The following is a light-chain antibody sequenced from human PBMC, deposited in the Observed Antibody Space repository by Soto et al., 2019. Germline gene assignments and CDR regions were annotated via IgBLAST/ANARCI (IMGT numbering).Light chain of an antibody. Sequence: EIVLTQSPATLSFSLGERATLSCTASQSVNSYLAWYQQKPGQGPRLLIYDASNRATGIPARFSGSGSGTDFTLTISSLEPEDFAVYYCQQRSNWPALTFGGGTKVEIK. J-gene: IGKJ4*01. CDR2: DAS. CDR1: QSVNSY. CDR3: QQRSNWPALT. V-gene: IGKV3-11*01.